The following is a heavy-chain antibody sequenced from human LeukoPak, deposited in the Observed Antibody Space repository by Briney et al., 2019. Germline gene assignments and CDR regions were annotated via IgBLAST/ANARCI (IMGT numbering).Heavy chain of an antibody. CDR1: GFTFSRHW. J-gene: IGHJ4*02. V-gene: IGHV3-7*01. Sequence: GGSLRLSCAASGFTFSRHWMSWVRQAAGKGLEWVANIKEDGSVKYYVDSVKGRFTISRDNANNLLYLQMNSLRGEDTTVYYCVRDDWGPGDNWGQGTLVTVSS. CDR3: VRDDWGPGDN. CDR2: IKEDGSVK. D-gene: IGHD2-21*01.